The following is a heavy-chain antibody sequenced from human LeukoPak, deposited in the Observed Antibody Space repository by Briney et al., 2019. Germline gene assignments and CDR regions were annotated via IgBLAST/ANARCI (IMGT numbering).Heavy chain of an antibody. Sequence: PGGSLTLSCAASAFTFSSYAMSWVRQAPGKGLEWVSAISGSGCSTYYADSVKGRFTISRDNSKNTLYLQMNSLRAEDTAVYYCAKTVLRYSTGDAFDIWGQGTMVTVSS. J-gene: IGHJ3*02. D-gene: IGHD3-9*01. CDR3: AKTVLRYSTGDAFDI. CDR2: ISGSGCST. CDR1: AFTFSSYA. V-gene: IGHV3-23*01.